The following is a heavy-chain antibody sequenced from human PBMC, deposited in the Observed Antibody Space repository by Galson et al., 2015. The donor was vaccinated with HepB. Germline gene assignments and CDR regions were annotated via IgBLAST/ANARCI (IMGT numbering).Heavy chain of an antibody. J-gene: IGHJ4*02. CDR2: ISYDGSDK. CDR1: GFTFSNYG. CDR3: ARDLTLCGVWYNFDY. V-gene: IGHV3-33*01. Sequence: SLRLSCAASGFTFSNYGMHWVRQTPGKGLEWVAVISYDGSDKYFADSVKGRFTISGDNSKNTLYLQMNSLRAEDTAVYYCARDLTLCGVWYNFDYWGQGTLVTVSS. D-gene: IGHD3-3*01.